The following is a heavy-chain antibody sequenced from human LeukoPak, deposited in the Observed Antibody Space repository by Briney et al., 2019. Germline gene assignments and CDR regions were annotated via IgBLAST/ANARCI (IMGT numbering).Heavy chain of an antibody. Sequence: GGSLRLSCAASGFTFSSYAMSWVRQAPGKGLEWVSSTSDSSTYIYYADSVKGRFTISRDNAKNSLYLQMNSLRAEDTAVYYCARGEGYCTNGVCSFFQHWGQGTLVTVSS. CDR2: TSDSSTYI. V-gene: IGHV3-21*01. J-gene: IGHJ1*01. D-gene: IGHD2-8*01. CDR1: GFTFSSYA. CDR3: ARGEGYCTNGVCSFFQH.